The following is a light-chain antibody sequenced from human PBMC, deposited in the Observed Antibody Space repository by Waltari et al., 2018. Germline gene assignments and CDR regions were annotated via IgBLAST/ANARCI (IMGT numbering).Light chain of an antibody. CDR2: DNN. Sequence: QSVLTQPPSVSAAPGHKVTISCSGSRPNIGNKYVSWYQQLPGTAPKLLIYDNNKRPSGIPDRFSGSKSGTSATLDITGLQTGDEADYHCGTWDSSLSTGVFGGGTKLTVL. CDR1: RPNIGNKY. J-gene: IGLJ3*02. V-gene: IGLV1-51*01. CDR3: GTWDSSLSTGV.